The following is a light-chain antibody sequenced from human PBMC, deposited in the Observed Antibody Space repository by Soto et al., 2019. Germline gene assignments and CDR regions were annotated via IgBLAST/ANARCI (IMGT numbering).Light chain of an antibody. V-gene: IGKV3D-15*01. J-gene: IGKJ5*01. Sequence: EIVMTQSPVTLSVSPGERATLSCRASQFVSSNLAWYQQKPGQAPRLLIYGASTRATGIPARFSGSGSGTDFTLTISSLQPEDFATYYCQQTHSTPVTFGQGTRLEIK. CDR1: QFVSSN. CDR2: GAS. CDR3: QQTHSTPVT.